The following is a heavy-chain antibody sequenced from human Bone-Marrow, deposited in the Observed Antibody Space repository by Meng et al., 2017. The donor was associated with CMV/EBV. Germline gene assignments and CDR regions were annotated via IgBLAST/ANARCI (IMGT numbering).Heavy chain of an antibody. V-gene: IGHV3-7*01. J-gene: IGHJ6*02. D-gene: IGHD1-26*01. CDR3: AKGPDGGTYYNHFYYGMDV. CDR1: GFSLRTFW. CDR2: IKGDGSEK. Sequence: GESLKISCAASGFSLRTFWMNWVRQAPGKGLEWVASIKGDGSEKYYVDSVKGRFTISRDNAKNSLYLQMNSLRAEDTAVYYCAKGPDGGTYYNHFYYGMDVWGQGTTVTVSS.